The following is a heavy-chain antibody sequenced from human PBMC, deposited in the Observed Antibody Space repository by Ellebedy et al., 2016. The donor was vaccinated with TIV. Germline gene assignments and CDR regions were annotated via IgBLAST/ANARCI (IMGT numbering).Heavy chain of an antibody. CDR3: ARDTMVRGVFHQIDY. Sequence: ASVKVSCKASGYTFSNYGFSWVRQAPGQGLEWVGWISAHDHSTSYAQKLQGRVIMTTDTPTNTAYMELRSLRSDDTAMYYCARDTMVRGVFHQIDYWGQGTLVTVSS. V-gene: IGHV1-18*01. D-gene: IGHD3-10*01. CDR2: ISAHDHST. J-gene: IGHJ4*02. CDR1: GYTFSNYG.